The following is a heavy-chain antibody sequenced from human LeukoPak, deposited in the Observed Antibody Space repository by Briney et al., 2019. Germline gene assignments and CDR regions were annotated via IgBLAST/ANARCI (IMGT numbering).Heavy chain of an antibody. D-gene: IGHD3-22*01. CDR2: IYYSGST. J-gene: IGHJ4*02. CDR1: GGSISSHY. Sequence: SETLSLTCTVSGGSISSHYWSWIRQPPGKGLEWIGYIYYSGSTNYNPSLKSRVTISVDTSKNQFSLKLSSVTAADTAVYYCARGWDYYDSSDAIYNFDYWGQGTLVTASS. V-gene: IGHV4-59*11. CDR3: ARGWDYYDSSDAIYNFDY.